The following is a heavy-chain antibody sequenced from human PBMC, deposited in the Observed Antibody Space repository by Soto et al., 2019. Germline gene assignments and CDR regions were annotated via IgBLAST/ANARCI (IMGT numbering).Heavy chain of an antibody. D-gene: IGHD6-25*01. V-gene: IGHV1-3*01. J-gene: IGHJ4*01. Sequence: APVKVSCKASGYMFTKSAMHWVRQAPGQRLEWMGWISGDSGNTKYSPKLQDRVTITRDTSASTAYMELSSLRSEDTALYYCARDGVAAVNINFDYWGQGTLVTVSS. CDR1: GYMFTKSA. CDR3: ARDGVAAVNINFDY. CDR2: ISGDSGNT.